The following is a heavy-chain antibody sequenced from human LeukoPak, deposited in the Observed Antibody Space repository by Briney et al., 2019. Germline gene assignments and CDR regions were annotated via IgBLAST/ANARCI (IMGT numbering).Heavy chain of an antibody. CDR3: AKGPDYDILTPIDY. CDR2: ISWNSGRR. J-gene: IGHJ4*02. D-gene: IGHD3-9*01. V-gene: IGHV3-9*03. CDR1: GFTFDDYA. Sequence: QSGGSLRLSCVGSGFTFDDYAMHWVRQAPGNGLEWVSGISWNSGRRGYADSVKGRFTISRDNAKTSLYLQMNSLRAEDMALYYCAKGPDYDILTPIDYWGQGTLVTVSS.